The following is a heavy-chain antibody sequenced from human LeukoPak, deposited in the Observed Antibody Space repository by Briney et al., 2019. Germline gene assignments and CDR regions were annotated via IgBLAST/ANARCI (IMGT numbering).Heavy chain of an antibody. D-gene: IGHD3-3*01. CDR2: IKQDGSEK. CDR3: ARAIGIWSGYSY. V-gene: IGHV3-7*01. J-gene: IGHJ4*02. Sequence: PGGSQRLSCAASGFTFSSYWMNWVRQAPGKGLEWVADIKQDGSEKNYVDSVKGRFTMSRDNAKNSLYLQMNSLRAEDTAVYYCARAIGIWSGYSYWGQGTLVTVSS. CDR1: GFTFSSYW.